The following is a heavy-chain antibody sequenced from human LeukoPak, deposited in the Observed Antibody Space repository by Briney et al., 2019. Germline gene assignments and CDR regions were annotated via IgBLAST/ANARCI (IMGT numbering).Heavy chain of an antibody. CDR1: GFTVSSNY. CDR2: IYSGGST. CDR3: ARDDALTGTRAFDY. D-gene: IGHD1-1*01. Sequence: GGSLRLSCAASGFTVSSNYMSWVRQAPGKGLEWVSVIYSGGSTCYADSVKGRFTISRDNSKNTLYLQMNSLRAEDTAVYYCARDDALTGTRAFDYWGQGTLVTVSS. V-gene: IGHV3-53*01. J-gene: IGHJ4*02.